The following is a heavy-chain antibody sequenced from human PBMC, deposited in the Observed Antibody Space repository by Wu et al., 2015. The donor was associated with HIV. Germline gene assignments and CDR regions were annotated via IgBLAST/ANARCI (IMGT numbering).Heavy chain of an antibody. Sequence: QVQLVQSGAEVKKPGASVKVSCKASGYTFTSYGISWVRQAPGQGLEWMGWISAYNGNTNYAQKLQGRVTMTTDTSASTAYMELRSLRSDDTAVYYCARDLDGYSNTPTSLDFWGQGTLVTVSS. CDR1: GYTFTSYG. J-gene: IGHJ4*02. D-gene: IGHD5-24*01. CDR2: ISAYNGNT. V-gene: IGHV1-18*01. CDR3: ARDLDGYSNTPTSLDF.